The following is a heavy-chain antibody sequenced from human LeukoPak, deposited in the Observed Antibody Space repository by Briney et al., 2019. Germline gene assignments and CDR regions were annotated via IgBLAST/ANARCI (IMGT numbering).Heavy chain of an antibody. J-gene: IGHJ4*02. Sequence: SETLSLTGILSGGSISSSTYYWGWTRQPPRKGLEWIGSIYYTGSTYYNPSLKRRVTISVDTSENQFSLRLSSVTAADTAVYYCARHVVAYDYGDYWGQGTLVTVSS. CDR2: IYYTGST. D-gene: IGHD4-17*01. CDR3: ARHVVAYDYGDY. CDR1: GGSISSSTYY. V-gene: IGHV4-39*01.